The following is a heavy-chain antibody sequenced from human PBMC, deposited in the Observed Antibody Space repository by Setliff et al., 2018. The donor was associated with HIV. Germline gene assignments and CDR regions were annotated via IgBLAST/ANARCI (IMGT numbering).Heavy chain of an antibody. CDR2: INGGNGNT. J-gene: IGHJ4*02. V-gene: IGHV1-3*01. CDR3: AREGGFVPAAPLGNGNRILDF. D-gene: IGHD2-2*01. CDR1: GYTFTSYA. Sequence: ASVKVSCKASGYTFTSYAMHWVRQAPGQRLEWMGWINGGNGNTKYSQKFQGRVNMTRDTSTSTVHMEVSSLRSEDTAVYYCAREGGFVPAAPLGNGNRILDFWGQGTLVTVSS.